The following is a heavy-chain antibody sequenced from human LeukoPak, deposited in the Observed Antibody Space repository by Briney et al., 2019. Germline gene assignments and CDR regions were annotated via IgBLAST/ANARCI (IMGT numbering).Heavy chain of an antibody. D-gene: IGHD7-27*01. CDR2: INLGGSAK. CDR1: GFAFSYYW. J-gene: IGHJ4*02. CDR3: AAWGLLNY. V-gene: IGHV3-7*01. Sequence: GGSLRHSCSASGFAFSYYWMNWVRQAPGKGPEWVANINLGGSAKLYVDSVKGRRTISRDNAKNSLYLQMNSLRVEDTSVYYCAAWGLLNYWGQGTLVTVSS.